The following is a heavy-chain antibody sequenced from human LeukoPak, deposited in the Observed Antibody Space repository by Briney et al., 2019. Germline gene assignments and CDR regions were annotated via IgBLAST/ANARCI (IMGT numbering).Heavy chain of an antibody. J-gene: IGHJ4*02. D-gene: IGHD1-26*01. Sequence: NSSETLSLTCAVSGYPIRSGYYWGWIRQPPGKGLEWIGSVFSGNTHYNPSLKSRVTISVDTSKNQFYLDLSSVTAADTAVYYCARLRGSYYYFESWGQGTLVTVSS. V-gene: IGHV4-38-2*01. CDR3: ARLRGSYYYFES. CDR2: VFSGNT. CDR1: GYPIRSGYY.